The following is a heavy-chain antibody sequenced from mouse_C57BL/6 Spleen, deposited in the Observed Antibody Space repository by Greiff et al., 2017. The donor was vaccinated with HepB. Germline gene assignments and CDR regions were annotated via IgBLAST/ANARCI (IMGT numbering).Heavy chain of an antibody. Sequence: EQLQQPGAELVKPGASVKLSCKASGYTFTSYWMHWVKQRPGQGLEWIGMIHPNSGSTNYNEKFKSKATLTVDKSSSTAYMQLSSLTSEDSAVYYCARGDGYAYFDYWGQGTTLTVSS. CDR1: GYTFTSYW. D-gene: IGHD2-2*01. V-gene: IGHV1-64*01. CDR2: IHPNSGST. J-gene: IGHJ2*01. CDR3: ARGDGYAYFDY.